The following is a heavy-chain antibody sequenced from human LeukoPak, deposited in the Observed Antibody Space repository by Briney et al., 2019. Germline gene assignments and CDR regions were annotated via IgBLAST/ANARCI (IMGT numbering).Heavy chain of an antibody. CDR1: GYSISSGYY. CDR2: IYHSGST. Sequence: SETLSLTCTVSGYSISSGYYWGWIRQPPGKGLGWIGSIYHSGSTYYNPSLKSRVTISVDTSKNQFSLKLSSVTAADTAVYYCARVDGSGSYCNRPSPYYYYYYMDVWGKGTTVTVSS. V-gene: IGHV4-38-2*02. CDR3: ARVDGSGSYCNRPSPYYYYYYMDV. D-gene: IGHD3-10*01. J-gene: IGHJ6*03.